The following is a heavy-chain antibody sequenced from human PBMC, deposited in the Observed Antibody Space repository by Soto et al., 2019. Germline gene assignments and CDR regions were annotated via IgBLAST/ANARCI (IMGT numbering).Heavy chain of an antibody. Sequence: GSVRLSCXASGFSFDTYNMNWVRQAPGKGLEWVSSISSGRPDIFYADSARGRFTISRDDAKKSLFLQMNSLRADDTAVYYCARDHLGIAAGDFDLWGQGTLVTVSS. CDR2: ISSGRPDI. D-gene: IGHD6-19*01. J-gene: IGHJ4*02. CDR3: ARDHLGIAAGDFDL. V-gene: IGHV3-21*01. CDR1: GFSFDTYN.